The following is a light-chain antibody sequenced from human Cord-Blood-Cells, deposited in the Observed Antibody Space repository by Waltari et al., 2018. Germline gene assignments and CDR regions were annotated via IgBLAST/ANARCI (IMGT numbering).Light chain of an antibody. CDR2: DVS. CDR1: SSDVGGYNY. CDR3: SSYTSSSTVV. J-gene: IGLJ2*01. V-gene: IGLV2-14*01. Sequence: QSALTQPASVSGSPGQSITISCTGTSSDVGGYNYVSWYQQHPGKAPKLMIYDVSKRPSGVSNRVAGSKSGNPASLTISGLQAEDEADYYCSSYTSSSTVVFGGGTKLTVL.